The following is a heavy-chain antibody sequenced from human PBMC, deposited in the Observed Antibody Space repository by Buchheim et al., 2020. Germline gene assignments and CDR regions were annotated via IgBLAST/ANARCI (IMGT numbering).Heavy chain of an antibody. D-gene: IGHD3-16*01. J-gene: IGHJ4*02. CDR2: ISGSGFGT. CDR1: GFTSTSYG. V-gene: IGHV3-23*01. CDR3: AKDGGRTSWVISPLYYFDH. Sequence: EVQLLESGGDLARPGGSLRLSCAGSGFTSTSYGMSWVRQAPGRGLEWVAGISGSGFGTWYADSVKGRFTISRDHSQNTLFLQMDSLRVEDTAVYYCAKDGGRTSWVISPLYYFDHWGQGSL.